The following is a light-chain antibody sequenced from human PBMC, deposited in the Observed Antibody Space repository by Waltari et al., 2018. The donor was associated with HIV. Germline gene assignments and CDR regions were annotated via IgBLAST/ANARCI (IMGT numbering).Light chain of an antibody. CDR3: QQYSDWPRYT. CDR2: AAS. J-gene: IGKJ2*01. CDR1: QSVSHN. Sequence: EIVMTPSPATLSVSPGETATLSCRASQSVSHNLAWYQQKPGQPPRLVIYAASRRAAGIPARFSGSGSGTEFTLTITSLQSGDFGVYYCQQYSDWPRYTFGGGTNLEIK. V-gene: IGKV3-15*01.